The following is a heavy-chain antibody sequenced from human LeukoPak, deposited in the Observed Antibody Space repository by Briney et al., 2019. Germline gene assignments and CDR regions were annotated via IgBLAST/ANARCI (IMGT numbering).Heavy chain of an antibody. CDR1: GFPFQDSC. J-gene: IGHJ4*02. CDR3: ARQTRGYVYYFDY. V-gene: IGHV3-20*04. D-gene: IGHD2-2*01. Sequence: GGSLRLSCAASGFPFQDSCLSWVRQAPGKGLEWISGINWNGDSTVYADSVKGGFTISRDNAKNSLFLQMNSLGADDTAFYYCARQTRGYVYYFDYWGQGTLVTVSS. CDR2: INWNGDST.